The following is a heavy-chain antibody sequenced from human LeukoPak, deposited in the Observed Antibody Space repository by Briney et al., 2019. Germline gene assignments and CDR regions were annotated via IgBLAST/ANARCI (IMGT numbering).Heavy chain of an antibody. D-gene: IGHD3-3*01. Sequence: SDTLSLTCAVYGGSFSGYYWSWLRQPPGKGLEWIGEINHSGSTNYNPSLKSRVTISVDTSKNQFSLKLSSVSAADTAVYYCATRDFWSGYYLAYWGQGTLVTVSS. V-gene: IGHV4-34*01. J-gene: IGHJ4*02. CDR2: INHSGST. CDR3: ATRDFWSGYYLAY. CDR1: GGSFSGYY.